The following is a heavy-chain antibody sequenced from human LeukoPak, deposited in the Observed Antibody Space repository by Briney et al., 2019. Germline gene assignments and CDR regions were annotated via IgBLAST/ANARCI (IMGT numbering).Heavy chain of an antibody. J-gene: IGHJ4*02. CDR1: GGSISSYY. V-gene: IGHV4-59*01. D-gene: IGHD3-10*01. Sequence: SETLSLTCTVSGGSISSYYWSWIRQPPGKGREWIGYIYYSGTTNYNPSLKRRITISLDKSKNQFSLKLSSVTAADTAVYYCARALGYYGSGIDYWGQGTLVTVSS. CDR3: ARALGYYGSGIDY. CDR2: IYYSGTT.